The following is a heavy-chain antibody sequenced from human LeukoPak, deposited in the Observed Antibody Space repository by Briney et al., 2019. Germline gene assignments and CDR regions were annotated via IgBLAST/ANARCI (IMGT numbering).Heavy chain of an antibody. CDR2: IYYSGST. Sequence: SETLSLTCTVSGGSISSYYWSWIRQPPGKGLEWIGYIYYSGSTNYNPSLKSRVTISVDTSKNQFSLKLSSVTAADTAVYYCARGSLDYWGQGTLVTVS. CDR1: GGSISSYY. CDR3: ARGSLDY. J-gene: IGHJ4*02. V-gene: IGHV4-59*01.